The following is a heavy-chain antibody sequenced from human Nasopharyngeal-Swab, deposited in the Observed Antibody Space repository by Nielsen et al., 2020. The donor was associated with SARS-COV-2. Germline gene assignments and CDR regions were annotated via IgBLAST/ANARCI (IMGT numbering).Heavy chain of an antibody. D-gene: IGHD6-25*01. Sequence: WIRQPPGKGLEWIGSIYYSGSTYYNPSLKSRVTISVDTSKNQFSLKLNSVTAADTAVYYCARHADSSGGWYFDYWGQGTLVTVSS. V-gene: IGHV4-39*01. J-gene: IGHJ4*02. CDR3: ARHADSSGGWYFDY. CDR2: IYYSGST.